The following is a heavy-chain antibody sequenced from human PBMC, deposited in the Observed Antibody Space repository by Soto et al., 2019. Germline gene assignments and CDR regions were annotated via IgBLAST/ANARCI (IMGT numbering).Heavy chain of an antibody. V-gene: IGHV4-4*07. CDR1: GGSINSYW. D-gene: IGHD6-19*01. J-gene: IGHJ4*02. CDR3: ARRRWADGWPFGY. Sequence: LTCTVSGGSINSYWWSWIRQPAGKGLEWIGRVYSSGTTDYNPSLNSQATMSVEKSKNKFSLKLSSVTAADTAVYYCARRRWADGWPFGYCGQGTLVTVSS. CDR2: VYSSGTT.